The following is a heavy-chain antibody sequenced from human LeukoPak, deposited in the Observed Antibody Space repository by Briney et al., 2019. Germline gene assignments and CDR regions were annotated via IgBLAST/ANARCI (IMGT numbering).Heavy chain of an antibody. CDR3: ATRGLY. J-gene: IGHJ4*02. CDR2: ISYDGSNK. CDR1: GFTFSSYA. V-gene: IGHV3-30*04. Sequence: GRSLRLSCAASGFTFSSYAMHWVRQAPGKGLEWVAVISYDGSNKYYADSVKGRFTTSRDNSKNTLYLQMNSLRAEDTAVYYCATRGLYWGQGTLVTVSS.